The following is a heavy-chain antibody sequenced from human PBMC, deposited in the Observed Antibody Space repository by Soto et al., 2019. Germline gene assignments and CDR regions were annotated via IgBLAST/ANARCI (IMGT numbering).Heavy chain of an antibody. D-gene: IGHD6-13*01. CDR2: IYYSGST. V-gene: IGHV4-31*03. J-gene: IGHJ4*02. CDR3: ARSRIAAAGYDY. Sequence: SETLALSCTVSGGSISSGVYYWIWIRQHPGKGLEWIGYIYYSGSTYYNPSLKSRVTISVDTSKNQFSLKLSSVTAADTAVYYCARSRIAAAGYDYWGQGTLVTVSS. CDR1: GGSISSGVYY.